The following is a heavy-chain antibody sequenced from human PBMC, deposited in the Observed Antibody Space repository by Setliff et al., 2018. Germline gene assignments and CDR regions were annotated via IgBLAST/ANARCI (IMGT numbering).Heavy chain of an antibody. Sequence: ASVKVSCKASGYSFTSYDINWVRLAAGQGLEWMGWVSPIDDGKLGYAQKFQGRVTITWVTSTSTAYMELSSLRSEDTAVYYCVRVTSGRLDFDYWGQGTPVTVSS. CDR3: VRVTSGRLDFDY. CDR2: VSPIDDGKL. CDR1: GYSFTSYD. D-gene: IGHD6-19*01. V-gene: IGHV1-8*01. J-gene: IGHJ4*02.